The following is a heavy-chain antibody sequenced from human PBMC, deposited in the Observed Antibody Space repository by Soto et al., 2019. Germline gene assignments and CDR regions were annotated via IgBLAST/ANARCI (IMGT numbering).Heavy chain of an antibody. Sequence: ESLKISCKGSGYSFTSYWIGCVRQMPGKGLEWTGIIYPGDSDTRYSPSFQGQVTISVDKSISTAYLQWSSLKASDTAMYYCTGGRVWPVTCRTRHKYGMEDWGQGTTDAVS. CDR2: IYPGDSDT. CDR3: TGGRVWPVTCRTRHKYGMED. J-gene: IGHJ6*02. D-gene: IGHD3-16*01. V-gene: IGHV5-51*01. CDR1: GYSFTSYW.